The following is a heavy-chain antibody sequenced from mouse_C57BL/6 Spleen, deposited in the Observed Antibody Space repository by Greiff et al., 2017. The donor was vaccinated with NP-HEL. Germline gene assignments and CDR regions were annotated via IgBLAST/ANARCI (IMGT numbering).Heavy chain of an antibody. CDR1: GYTFTSYW. D-gene: IGHD1-1*01. CDR3: AVYYGSSPDY. CDR2: IDPSDSYT. V-gene: IGHV1-50*01. Sequence: QVQLQQPGAELVKPGASVKLSCKASGYTFTSYWMQWVKQRPGQGLEWIGEIDPSDSYTNYNQKFKGKATLTVDTSSSTAYMQLSSLTSEDSAVYYCAVYYGSSPDYWGQGTTLTVSS. J-gene: IGHJ2*01.